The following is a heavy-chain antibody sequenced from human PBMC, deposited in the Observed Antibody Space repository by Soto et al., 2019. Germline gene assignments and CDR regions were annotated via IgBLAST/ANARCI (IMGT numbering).Heavy chain of an antibody. Sequence: PPGKGLEWIGYIYYSGSTNYNPSLKSRVTISVDTSKNQFSLKLSSVTASDTAVYYCARGEQSVVFPAAKRPSYFDSW. J-gene: IGHJ5*01. V-gene: IGHV4-59*01. CDR3: ARGEQSVVFPAAKRPSYFDS. CDR2: IYYSGST. D-gene: IGHD2-2*01.